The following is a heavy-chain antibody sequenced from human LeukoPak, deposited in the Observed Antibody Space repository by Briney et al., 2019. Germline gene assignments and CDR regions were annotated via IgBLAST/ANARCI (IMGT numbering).Heavy chain of an antibody. J-gene: IGHJ4*02. CDR1: GFTFSSYA. D-gene: IGHD6-13*01. V-gene: IGHV3-30*04. CDR2: ISYDGSNK. CDR3: ARALRSSSWYGFDY. Sequence: GGSLRLSCAASGFTFSSYAMHWVRQAPGKGLEWVAVISYDGSNKYYADSVKGRFTISRDNSKNTLYLQMNSLRAEDTAVYYCARALRSSSWYGFDYWGQGTLDTVSS.